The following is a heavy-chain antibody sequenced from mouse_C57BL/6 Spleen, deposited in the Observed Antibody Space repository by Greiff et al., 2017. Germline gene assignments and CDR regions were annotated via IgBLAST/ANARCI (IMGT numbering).Heavy chain of an antibody. CDR1: GYTFTSYT. V-gene: IGHV1-4*01. J-gene: IGHJ2*01. D-gene: IGHD1-3*01. CDR3: SRGGLGKVDY. Sequence: VQLQQSGAELARPGASVKMSCKASGYTFTSYTMHWVKQRPGQGLEWIGYINPSSGYTKYNQKFKDKATLTADKSSITAYMQLSSLTSEDSAVYYCSRGGLGKVDYWGQGTTRTVSS. CDR2: INPSSGYT.